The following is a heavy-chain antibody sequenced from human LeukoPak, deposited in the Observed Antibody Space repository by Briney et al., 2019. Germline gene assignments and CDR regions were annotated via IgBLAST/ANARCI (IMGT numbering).Heavy chain of an antibody. V-gene: IGHV3-66*03. CDR3: ARNFRDGYNNSFDY. J-gene: IGHJ4*02. D-gene: IGHD5-24*01. Sequence: PGGSLRLSCTVSGFTVSSNSMSWVRQAPGKGLEWVSFIYSDNTHYSDSVKGRFTISRDNSKNTLYLQMNSLRAEDTAVYYCARNFRDGYNNSFDYWGQGTLVTVSS. CDR2: IYSDNT. CDR1: GFTVSSNS.